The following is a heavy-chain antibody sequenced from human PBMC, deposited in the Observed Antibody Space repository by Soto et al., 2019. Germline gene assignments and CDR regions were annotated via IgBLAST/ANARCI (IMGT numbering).Heavy chain of an antibody. Sequence: EVQLVESGGGLVQPGRSLRLSCAASGFTFDDYAMHWVRQAPGKGLEWVSGISWNSGSIGYADSVKGRFTSSRDNAKNSLYLQMNSLRAEDTALYYCAKDIYSSLTGFDYWGQGTLVTVSS. CDR3: AKDIYSSLTGFDY. CDR1: GFTFDDYA. D-gene: IGHD6-13*01. J-gene: IGHJ4*02. CDR2: ISWNSGSI. V-gene: IGHV3-9*01.